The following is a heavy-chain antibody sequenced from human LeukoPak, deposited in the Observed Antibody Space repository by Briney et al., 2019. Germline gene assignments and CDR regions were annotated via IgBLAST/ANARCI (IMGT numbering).Heavy chain of an antibody. CDR1: GFTFSSDW. CDR3: ARGVRGSYGTDL. D-gene: IGHD1-26*01. V-gene: IGHV3-74*01. J-gene: IGHJ5*02. CDR2: INPAGSST. Sequence: GGSLRLSCAASGFTFSSDWMHWVPQAPGQGLVWVSRINPAGSSTNYADSVKGRFTISRDNAMNTLYLHLNSLRAEDTAVYYCARGVRGSYGTDLWGQGTLVTVSS.